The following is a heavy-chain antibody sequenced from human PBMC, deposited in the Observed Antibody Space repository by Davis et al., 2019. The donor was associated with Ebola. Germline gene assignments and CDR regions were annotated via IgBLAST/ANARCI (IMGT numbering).Heavy chain of an antibody. Sequence: GSLRLSCTVSGGSITNYYWGWIRQPPGKGLEWIGHIYYSGVLVSRNPSLKSRVSISVDTSQKKFSLNLSSVTAADTAVYYCAREERQLVLFDPWGQGTLVTVSS. CDR1: GGSITNYY. CDR3: AREERQLVLFDP. CDR2: IYYSGVL. V-gene: IGHV4-59*01. D-gene: IGHD1-1*01. J-gene: IGHJ5*02.